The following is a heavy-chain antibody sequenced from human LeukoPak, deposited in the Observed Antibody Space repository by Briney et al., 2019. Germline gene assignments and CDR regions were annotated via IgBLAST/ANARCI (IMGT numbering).Heavy chain of an antibody. CDR3: ARDGLSSGWYELGY. CDR2: FRSDGTT. D-gene: IGHD6-19*01. V-gene: IGHV3-53*01. CDR1: GFTVSSSY. J-gene: IGHJ4*02. Sequence: PGESLRLSCEASGFTVSSSYMSWVRQAPGKGLECVSVFRSDGTTYYAESVKGRFTISRDNSKNTLHLQMNSLRVEDTAVYYCARDGLSSGWYELGYWGQGALVTVSS.